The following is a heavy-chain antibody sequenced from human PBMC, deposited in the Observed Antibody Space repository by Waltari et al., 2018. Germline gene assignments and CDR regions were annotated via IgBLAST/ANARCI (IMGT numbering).Heavy chain of an antibody. D-gene: IGHD3-16*02. Sequence: EVQLVESGGGLVQPGRSLRLSCTASGFTFGDYAMSWVRQAPGKGLEWVGFIRSKAYGGTTEYAASVKGRFTISRDDSKSIAYLQMNSLKTEDTAVYYCTRHIYVWGSYRDHDAFDIWGQGTMVTVSS. CDR3: TRHIYVWGSYRDHDAFDI. V-gene: IGHV3-49*04. CDR2: IRSKAYGGTT. J-gene: IGHJ3*02. CDR1: GFTFGDYA.